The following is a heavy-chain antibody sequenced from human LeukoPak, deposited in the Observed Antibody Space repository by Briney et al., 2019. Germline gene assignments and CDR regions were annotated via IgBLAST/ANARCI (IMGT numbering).Heavy chain of an antibody. J-gene: IGHJ4*02. Sequence: SETLSLTCTVSGGSISSSSYYWGWIRQPPGKGLEWIGSIYYSGSTYYNPSLKSRVTISVDTSKNQFSLKLSSVTAADTAVYYCARDRNTILGWGQGTLVTVSS. V-gene: IGHV4-39*07. CDR2: IYYSGST. CDR3: ARDRNTILG. CDR1: GGSISSSSYY. D-gene: IGHD3-3*01.